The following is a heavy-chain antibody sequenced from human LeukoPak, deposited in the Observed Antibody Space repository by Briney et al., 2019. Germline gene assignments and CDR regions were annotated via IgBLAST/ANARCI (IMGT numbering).Heavy chain of an antibody. CDR1: GYTFTSCG. V-gene: IGHV1-18*01. Sequence: GASVKVSCKASGYTFTSCGISWVRQAPGQGLEWMGWISAYNGNTNYAQKLQGRVTMTTDTSTSTAYMELRSLRSDDTAVYYCARDAPPDYYDSSGYYDYWGQGTLVTVSS. J-gene: IGHJ4*02. CDR3: ARDAPPDYYDSSGYYDY. CDR2: ISAYNGNT. D-gene: IGHD3-22*01.